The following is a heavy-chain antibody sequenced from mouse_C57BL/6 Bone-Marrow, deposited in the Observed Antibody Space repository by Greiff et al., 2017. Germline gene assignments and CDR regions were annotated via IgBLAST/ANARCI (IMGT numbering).Heavy chain of an antibody. CDR1: GFNIKDDY. Sequence: VQLQQSGAELVRPGASVKLSCTASGFNIKDDYMHWVKQRPEQGLEWIGWLDPENGDTEYASKFQGKATITADTSSNTAYLQLSSLTSEDTAVYYCTVFYYGSMWFAYWGQGTLVTVSA. CDR2: LDPENGDT. V-gene: IGHV14-4*01. D-gene: IGHD1-1*01. J-gene: IGHJ3*01. CDR3: TVFYYGSMWFAY.